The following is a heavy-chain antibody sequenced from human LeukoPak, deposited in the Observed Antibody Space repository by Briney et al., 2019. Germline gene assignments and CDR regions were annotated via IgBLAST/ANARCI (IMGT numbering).Heavy chain of an antibody. CDR1: GGSFSGYY. CDR3: ARHQGSSGYLNYFDY. CDR2: INHSGST. Sequence: SETLSLTCAVYGGSFSGYYWSWIRQPPGKGLEWIGEINHSGSTNYNPSLKSRVTISVDTSKNQFSLKLSSVTAADTAVYYCARHQGSSGYLNYFDYWGQGTLVTVSS. D-gene: IGHD3-22*01. V-gene: IGHV4-34*01. J-gene: IGHJ4*02.